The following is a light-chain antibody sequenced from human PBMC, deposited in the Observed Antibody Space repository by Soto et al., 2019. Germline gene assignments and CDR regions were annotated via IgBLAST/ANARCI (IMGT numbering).Light chain of an antibody. CDR2: GAS. CDR3: QQHGNSPWT. Sequence: EIVLTQSPGTLSLSPGERASLSCRASQSVSTTYVAWYQQKPGQAPRLLIYGASSRATGIPVRFSGSGSGTAFTLTISRLEPDDFAVYYCQQHGNSPWTFGQGTKVEV. CDR1: QSVSTTY. J-gene: IGKJ1*01. V-gene: IGKV3-20*01.